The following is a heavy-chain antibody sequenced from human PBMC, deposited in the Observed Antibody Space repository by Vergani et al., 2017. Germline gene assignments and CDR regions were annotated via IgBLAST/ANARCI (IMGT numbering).Heavy chain of an antibody. CDR2: IYYSGST. Sequence: QVKLQESGPGLVKPSQTLSLTCTVSGGSISSGGYYWSWIRQHPGKGLEWIGYIYYSGSTYYNPSFKRRVTISVDTSKNQFSLKLSSVTAADTAVYYCARGVVVVVAASGYFDYWGQGTLVTVSS. D-gene: IGHD2-15*01. CDR3: ARGVVVVVAASGYFDY. CDR1: GGSISSGGYY. V-gene: IGHV4-31*03. J-gene: IGHJ4*02.